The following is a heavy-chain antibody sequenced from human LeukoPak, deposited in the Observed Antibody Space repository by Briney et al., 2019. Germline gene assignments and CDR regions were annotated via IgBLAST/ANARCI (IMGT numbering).Heavy chain of an antibody. J-gene: IGHJ6*03. CDR1: GFTFDDYT. CDR2: ISWDGGST. Sequence: GGSLRLSCAASGFTFDDYTMHWVRQAPGKGLEWVSLISWDGGSTYYADSVKGRFTISRDNSKNFLYLLMNSLRTEDTALYYCAKANSYYYYMDVWGKGTTVTVSS. CDR3: AKANSYYYYMDV. V-gene: IGHV3-43*01.